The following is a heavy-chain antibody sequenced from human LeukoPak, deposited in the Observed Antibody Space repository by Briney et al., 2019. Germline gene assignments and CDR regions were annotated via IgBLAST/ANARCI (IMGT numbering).Heavy chain of an antibody. CDR1: GFTFRTYA. Sequence: GRPLRLSCAASGFTFRTYAMHWVRQTPDKGLEWVSVISSDGSNENYADSVKGRFTISRDNSNNTLYLRMNNLTPEDTGVYYCGKGLATTTSYGNWFDPWGQGTLVTVSS. CDR2: ISSDGSNE. D-gene: IGHD1-26*01. J-gene: IGHJ5*02. CDR3: GKGLATTTSYGNWFDP. V-gene: IGHV3-30*18.